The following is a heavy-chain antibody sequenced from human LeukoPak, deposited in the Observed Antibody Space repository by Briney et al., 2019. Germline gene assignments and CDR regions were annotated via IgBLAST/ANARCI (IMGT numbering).Heavy chain of an antibody. D-gene: IGHD1-26*01. J-gene: IGHJ4*02. V-gene: IGHV1-2*02. CDR3: ARGAYYFDY. CDR2: INPNSGGT. CDR1: GYTFTSYG. Sequence: ASVKVSCKASGYTFTSYGISWVRQAPGQGLEWMGWINPNSGGTNYAQKFQGRVTMTRDTSISTAYMELSRLRSDDTAVYYCARGAYYFDYWGQGTLVTVSS.